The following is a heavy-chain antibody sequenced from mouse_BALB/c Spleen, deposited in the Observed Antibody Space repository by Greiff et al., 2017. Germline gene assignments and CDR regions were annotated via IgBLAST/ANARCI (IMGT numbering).Heavy chain of an antibody. J-gene: IGHJ2*01. CDR2: IDPENGDT. CDR3: KGGVEGYFDY. D-gene: IGHD1-1*01. V-gene: IGHV14-4*02. Sequence: VQLQQSGAELVRSGASVKLSCTASGFNIKDYYMHWVKQRPEQGLEWIGWIDPENGDTEYAPKFQGKATMTADTSSNTAYLQLSSLTSEDTAVYDCKGGVEGYFDYWGQGTTLTVSS. CDR1: GFNIKDYY.